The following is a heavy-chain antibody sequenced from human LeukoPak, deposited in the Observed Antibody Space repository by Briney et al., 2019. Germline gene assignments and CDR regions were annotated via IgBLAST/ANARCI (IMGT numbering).Heavy chain of an antibody. CDR3: ARGGTAVIAPYAFDI. V-gene: IGHV4-59*01. Sequence: ASETLSLTCTVSGGSISSYYWSWIRQPPGKGLEWIGYIYYSGSTNCNPSVRSRVAMSVDTSKKQFSLKLSSLTAEDTAVYYCARGGTAVIAPYAFDIWGQGTMVTVSS. D-gene: IGHD4-23*01. CDR2: IYYSGST. CDR1: GGSISSYY. J-gene: IGHJ3*02.